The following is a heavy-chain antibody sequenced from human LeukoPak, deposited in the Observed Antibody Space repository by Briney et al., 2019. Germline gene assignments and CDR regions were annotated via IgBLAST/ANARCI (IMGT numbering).Heavy chain of an antibody. J-gene: IGHJ4*02. Sequence: GGSLRLSCVVSGFTFSTAWMTWVRQAPGKGLEWVGRIKSEADGGTADYGASVKDRFTISRDDSKNTLYLQMNSLKAEDTGMYFCATPSGFTTRSPAFGSWGRGTLVTVTS. D-gene: IGHD3-3*01. CDR3: ATPSGFTTRSPAFGS. CDR1: GFTFSTAW. CDR2: IKSEADGGTA. V-gene: IGHV3-15*01.